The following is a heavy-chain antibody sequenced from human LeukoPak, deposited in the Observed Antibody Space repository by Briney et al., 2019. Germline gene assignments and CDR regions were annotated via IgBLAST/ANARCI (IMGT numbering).Heavy chain of an antibody. V-gene: IGHV3-23*01. CDR1: GFTFSSYA. J-gene: IGHJ5*02. CDR3: AKDLHGGFLEWLIDLDP. D-gene: IGHD3-3*01. CDR2: ISGSGGST. Sequence: PGGSLRLSCAASGFTFSSYAMSWVRQAPGKGLGWVSAISGSGGSTYYADSVKGRFTISRDNSKNTLYLQMNSLRAEDTAVYYCAKDLHGGFLEWLIDLDPWGQGTLVTVSS.